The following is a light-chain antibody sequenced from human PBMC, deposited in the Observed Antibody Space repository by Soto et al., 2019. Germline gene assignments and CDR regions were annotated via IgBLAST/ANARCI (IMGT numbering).Light chain of an antibody. CDR2: GAS. V-gene: IGKV3-20*01. CDR3: QQYGSSPRT. CDR1: QSVSSSY. Sequence: IVLTQSPGALSLSPGERATLSCGASQSVSSSYLAWYQQKPGQAPRLLIYGASTRATGIPDRFSGSGSGTDFTLPISRLEPEDFAVYYCQQYGSSPRTFGQGTKVEIK. J-gene: IGKJ1*01.